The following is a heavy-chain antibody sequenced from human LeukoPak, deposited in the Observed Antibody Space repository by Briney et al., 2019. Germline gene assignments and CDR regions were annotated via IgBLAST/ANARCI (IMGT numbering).Heavy chain of an antibody. CDR2: ISGSGGST. CDR3: AKESVWDYYDSSGSDY. CDR1: GFTFSSYA. Sequence: GGSLRLSCAASGFTFSSYAMHWVRQAPGKGLEWVSAISGSGGSTYYADSVKGRFTISRDNSKNTLYLQMNSLRAEDTAVYYCAKESVWDYYDSSGSDYWGQGTLVTVSS. D-gene: IGHD3-22*01. J-gene: IGHJ4*02. V-gene: IGHV3-23*01.